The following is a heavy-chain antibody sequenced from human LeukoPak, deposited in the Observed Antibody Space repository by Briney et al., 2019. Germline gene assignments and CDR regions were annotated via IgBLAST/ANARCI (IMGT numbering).Heavy chain of an antibody. Sequence: GRSLRLSCAASGFTFSTYGMHWVRQAPGKGLEWVAVISYDGSNKFYADSVKGRFTISRDNSKNTLYLQMNSLRAEDTAVYYGAKDCGGRKWELGRDYFDSWAREPWSPSPQ. V-gene: IGHV3-30*18. D-gene: IGHD1-26*01. CDR3: AKDCGGRKWELGRDYFDS. J-gene: IGHJ4*02. CDR2: ISYDGSNK. CDR1: GFTFSTYG.